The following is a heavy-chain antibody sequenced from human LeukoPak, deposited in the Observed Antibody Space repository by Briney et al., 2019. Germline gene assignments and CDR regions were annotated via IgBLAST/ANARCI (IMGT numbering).Heavy chain of an antibody. J-gene: IGHJ4*02. D-gene: IGHD3-10*01. CDR2: IFYSGTT. CDR1: GGSISSYF. V-gene: IGHV4-59*08. CDR3: ARVATPVLLWFGESTGGYFDY. Sequence: SETLSLTCTVSGGSISSYFWSWIRQPPGKGLEYIGYIFYSGTTNYNPSLKSRVTISVDTSKKQFSLKLRSVTEADTAVYYCARVATPVLLWFGESTGGYFDYWGQGTLVTVSS.